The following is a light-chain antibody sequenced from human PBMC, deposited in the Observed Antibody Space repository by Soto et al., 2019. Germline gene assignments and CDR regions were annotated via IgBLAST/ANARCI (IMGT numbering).Light chain of an antibody. CDR2: DVS. V-gene: IGLV2-11*01. J-gene: IGLJ3*02. Sequence: QSALTQPRSVSGSPGQSVTISCTGTSSDVNNYKYVSWYQQHPGKAPQLMIYDVSQRPSGVPDRFSGSKSGNTASLTISGLQAEDEADYYCCSYAGTNTLGFGGGTKLTVL. CDR1: SSDVNNYKY. CDR3: CSYAGTNTLG.